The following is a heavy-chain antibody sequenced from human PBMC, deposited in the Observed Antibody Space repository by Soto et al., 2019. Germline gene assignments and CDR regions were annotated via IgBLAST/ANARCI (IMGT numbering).Heavy chain of an antibody. J-gene: IGHJ4*02. CDR3: AKDSFINLRGYDSY. CDR1: GFTFSTYA. V-gene: IGHV3-23*01. D-gene: IGHD5-12*01. Sequence: EVQLLESGGGLVQPGGSLRLSCAASGFTFSTYAMIWVRQAPGKGLEWVSAISGSGDSTYYADSVKGRFTISIDNSKNTLYLQMSSLRAEDTAIYYCAKDSFINLRGYDSYWGQGTLVTVSS. CDR2: ISGSGDST.